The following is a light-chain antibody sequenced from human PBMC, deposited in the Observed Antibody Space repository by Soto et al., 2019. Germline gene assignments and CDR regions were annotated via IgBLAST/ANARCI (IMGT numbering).Light chain of an antibody. V-gene: IGKV1-5*01. CDR3: QQYNSYSGT. CDR2: DAS. Sequence: DIQMTQSPSTLSASVGDRATITCRASQSISSWLAWYQQKPGKAPKLLIYDASSLESGVPSRFSGSGSGTEFTLTISSLQPDDFATYYCQQYNSYSGTFGGGTKVEIK. J-gene: IGKJ4*01. CDR1: QSISSW.